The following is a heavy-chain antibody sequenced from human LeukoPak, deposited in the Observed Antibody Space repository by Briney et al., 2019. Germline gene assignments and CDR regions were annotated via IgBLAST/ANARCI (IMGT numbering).Heavy chain of an antibody. V-gene: IGHV3-33*01. D-gene: IGHD3-22*01. CDR3: ARDYYDSSGYYYFDY. CDR2: IWYDGSNK. J-gene: IGHJ4*02. Sequence: PGRSLRLSCAASGFIFSNYGMHWVRQAPGKGLEWVAVIWYDGSNKYSADSAKGRFTISRDNSKNTLYLQMNSLRAEDTAVYYCARDYYDSSGYYYFDYWGQGTLVTVSS. CDR1: GFIFSNYG.